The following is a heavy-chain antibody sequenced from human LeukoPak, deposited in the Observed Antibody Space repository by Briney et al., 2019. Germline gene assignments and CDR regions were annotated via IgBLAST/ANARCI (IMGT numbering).Heavy chain of an antibody. CDR2: IYYSGST. J-gene: IGHJ4*02. CDR1: GGSVSSGTYY. CDR3: ASMQAMERYYFDY. Sequence: SETLSLTCTVSGGSVSSGTYYWSWIRQPPGKGLEWIGYIYYSGSTKYNPSLKSRVTISVDTSKNQFSLKLYSVTAADTAVYYCASMQAMERYYFDYWGQGTLVTVSS. V-gene: IGHV4-61*01. D-gene: IGHD5-18*01.